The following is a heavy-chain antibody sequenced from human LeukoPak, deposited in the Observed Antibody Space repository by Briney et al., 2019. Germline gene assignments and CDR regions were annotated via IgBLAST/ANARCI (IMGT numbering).Heavy chain of an antibody. CDR2: IYYSGGT. D-gene: IGHD3-22*01. CDR3: ARGIFYYYGSSGYYHFDS. J-gene: IGHJ4*02. CDR1: GGSVSSGSYY. V-gene: IGHV4-61*01. Sequence: SETLSLTCTVSGGSVSSGSYYWSWIRQPPGKTLEWIGHIYYSGGTNYNPSLKSRVTISVDPSRNQFSLKLTSVTAADTAVYYCARGIFYYYGSSGYYHFDSWGQGTLVTVSS.